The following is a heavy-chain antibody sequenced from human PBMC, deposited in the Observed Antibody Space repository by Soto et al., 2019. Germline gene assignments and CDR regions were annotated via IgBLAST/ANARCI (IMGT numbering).Heavy chain of an antibody. J-gene: IGHJ4*02. CDR1: GYTFTSYA. V-gene: IGHV1-3*01. CDR2: INAGNDHT. D-gene: IGHD4-17*01. Sequence: QVQLVQSGAEVKKPGASVKVSCKASGYTFTSYAMHWVRQAPGQRHEWMGWINAGNDHTKYSQKFQGRVTITRDTSASTAYMELSSMRSEDTAVYYSARGTYGDYVPLFYWGQGTLVTVSS. CDR3: ARGTYGDYVPLFY.